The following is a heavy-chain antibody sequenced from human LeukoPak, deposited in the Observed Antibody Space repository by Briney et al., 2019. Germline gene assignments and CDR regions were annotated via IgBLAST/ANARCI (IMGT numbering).Heavy chain of an antibody. V-gene: IGHV3-30-3*01. J-gene: IGHJ4*02. CDR3: ARGPGYCGGDCYPLV. D-gene: IGHD2-21*02. CDR2: ISNDGSNK. CDR1: GFTFSSYG. Sequence: GRSLRLSCAGSGFTFSSYGFHWVRQAPGKGLEWVAVISNDGSNKYSAASVKDRFTISRDNSRNTLYLQMNSLRAEDTAVYYCARGPGYCGGDCYPLVWGQGTLVTVSS.